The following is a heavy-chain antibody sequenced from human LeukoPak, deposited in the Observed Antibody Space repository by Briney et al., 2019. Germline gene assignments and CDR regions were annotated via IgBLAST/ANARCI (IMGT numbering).Heavy chain of an antibody. V-gene: IGHV3-21*01. J-gene: IGHJ4*02. D-gene: IGHD3-16*01. Sequence: GGSLRLSCAASGSTFSSYTMNWVRQAPGKGLEWVSSISSSSSYIYYADSVKGRFTISRDNAKNSLYLQMNSLRAEDTAVYYCARVPSNYDYVWGSYYWGQGTLVTVSS. CDR1: GSTFSSYT. CDR3: ARVPSNYDYVWGSYY. CDR2: ISSSSSYI.